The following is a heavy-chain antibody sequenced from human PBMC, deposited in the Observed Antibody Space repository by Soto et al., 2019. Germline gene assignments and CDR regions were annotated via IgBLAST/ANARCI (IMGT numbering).Heavy chain of an antibody. V-gene: IGHV4-61*01. CDR1: GGSVSSGTYY. Sequence: QVQLQESGPGLVKPSETLSLTCTVSGGSVSSGTYYWSWIRQPPGKGLEWIGYIYYSGSTNYNPSLKRRVTISVDTSKNQFSLKLSSVTAADTAVYYCARQIRWPGGLFDYWGQGTLVTVSS. CDR2: IYYSGST. D-gene: IGHD4-17*01. CDR3: ARQIRWPGGLFDY. J-gene: IGHJ4*02.